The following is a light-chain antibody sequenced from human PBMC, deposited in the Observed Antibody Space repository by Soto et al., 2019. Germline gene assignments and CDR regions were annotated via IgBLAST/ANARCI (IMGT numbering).Light chain of an antibody. CDR3: QQYNNSPLT. CDR2: GAS. CDR1: QSVSSN. J-gene: IGKJ4*01. V-gene: IGKV3-15*01. Sequence: EIVMTQSPATLSVSPGERATLSYRASQSVSSNLAWYQQKPGQAPRLLIYGASTRATGIPARFSGSGSGTEFTLTISRLQSEDFSVYYCQQYNNSPLTFGGGTKVDIK.